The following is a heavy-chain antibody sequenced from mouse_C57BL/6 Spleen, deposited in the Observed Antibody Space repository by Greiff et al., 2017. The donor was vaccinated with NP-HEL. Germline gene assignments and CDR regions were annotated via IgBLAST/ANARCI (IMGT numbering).Heavy chain of an antibody. V-gene: IGHV1-22*01. J-gene: IGHJ1*03. CDR1: GYTFTDYN. D-gene: IGHD2-1*01. Sequence: VQLQQSGPELVKPGASVKMSCKASGYTFTDYNMHWVKQSHGKSLEWIGYINPNNGGTSYNQKFKGKATLTVNKSSSTAYMELRSLTSEDSAVYYCARERAYGNYRRYFDVWGTGTTVTVSS. CDR2: INPNNGGT. CDR3: ARERAYGNYRRYFDV.